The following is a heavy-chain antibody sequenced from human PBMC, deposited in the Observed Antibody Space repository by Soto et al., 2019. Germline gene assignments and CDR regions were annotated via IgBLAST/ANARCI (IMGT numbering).Heavy chain of an antibody. V-gene: IGHV3-48*01. J-gene: IGHJ2*01. CDR1: EFTFSSYS. Sequence: EVQLVESGGGLIQPGGSLRLSCAASEFTFSSYSMNWVRQAPGKGLEWVSYISGGSISSTIYYADSAKGRFTISRDNAKNSLYLQMNSLRAEVTAVYYCATGYFDLWGRGTLVTVSS. CDR3: ATGYFDL. CDR2: ISGGSISSTI.